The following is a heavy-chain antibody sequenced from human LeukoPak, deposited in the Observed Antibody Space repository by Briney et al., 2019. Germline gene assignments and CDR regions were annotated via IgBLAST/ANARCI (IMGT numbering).Heavy chain of an antibody. CDR3: AKDGDTMSGTYYYDMDV. V-gene: IGHV3-30*02. J-gene: IGHJ6*03. D-gene: IGHD1-26*01. CDR1: GFTFSNFG. Sequence: GGSLRLSCAASGFTFSNFGMHWVRQAPGKGLEWVAFIRYDGSNKYYADSVKGRFAISRDNSKNTLYLQMNSLRGEDTAVYYCAKDGDTMSGTYYYDMDVWGKGTTVTIS. CDR2: IRYDGSNK.